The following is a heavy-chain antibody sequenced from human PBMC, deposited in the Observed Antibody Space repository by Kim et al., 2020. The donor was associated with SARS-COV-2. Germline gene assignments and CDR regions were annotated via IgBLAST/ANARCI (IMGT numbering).Heavy chain of an antibody. D-gene: IGHD2-2*01. Sequence: GGSLRLSCAASGFTVSSYWMTWVRQAPGKGLEWVANIKQDGSEKHYVDSVKGRFTISRDNAKNSLFLQMNTLRAEDTAVYFCATSRTFDYWGQGALVTVSS. J-gene: IGHJ4*02. CDR3: ATSRTFDY. CDR2: IKQDGSEK. V-gene: IGHV3-7*01. CDR1: GFTVSSYW.